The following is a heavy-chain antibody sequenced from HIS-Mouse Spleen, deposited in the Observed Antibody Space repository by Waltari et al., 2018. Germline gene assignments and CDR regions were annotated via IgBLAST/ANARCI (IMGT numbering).Heavy chain of an antibody. CDR1: GCSISSSSYY. J-gene: IGHJ2*01. CDR2: IYYSGST. Sequence: QLQLQESGPGLVKPSETLSPTCTVSGCSISSSSYYLGRLRQPPGKGLEWIGSIYYSGSTYYNPSLKSRVTISVDTSKNQFSLKLSSVTAADTAVYYCAREIPYSSSWYDWYFDLWGRGTLVTVSS. V-gene: IGHV4-39*07. D-gene: IGHD6-13*01. CDR3: AREIPYSSSWYDWYFDL.